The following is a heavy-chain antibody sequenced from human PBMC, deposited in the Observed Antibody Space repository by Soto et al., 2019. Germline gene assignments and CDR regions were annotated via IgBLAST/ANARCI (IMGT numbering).Heavy chain of an antibody. CDR2: IVPIFGTT. Sequence: QVRLVQSGAEGHKPGSSVKVSCKASGDPFGRYSISWVRQAPGQGLEWMGGIVPIFGTTVYAPRLQGRLTITADGPTSTSYMELSGLTFEDTAVYYCAANSLGGGSQGDVWGQGTTVTVSS. CDR1: GDPFGRYS. J-gene: IGHJ6*02. D-gene: IGHD3-10*01. V-gene: IGHV1-69*01. CDR3: AANSLGGGSQGDV.